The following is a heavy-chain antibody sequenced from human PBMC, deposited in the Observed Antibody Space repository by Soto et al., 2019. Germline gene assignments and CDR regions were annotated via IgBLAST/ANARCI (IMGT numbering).Heavy chain of an antibody. Sequence: EVQLVETGGGLIQPGGSLRLSCAASGFTVSSYYMSWVRQAPGKGLEWVSVIYSGGSTYHADSVKGRFTISRDNSKNTLYLQMNSRRDEDTAVYYCARGVWAALIDYWGQGTLVTVSS. V-gene: IGHV3-53*02. CDR3: ARGVWAALIDY. J-gene: IGHJ4*02. CDR1: GFTVSSYY. D-gene: IGHD3-10*01. CDR2: IYSGGST.